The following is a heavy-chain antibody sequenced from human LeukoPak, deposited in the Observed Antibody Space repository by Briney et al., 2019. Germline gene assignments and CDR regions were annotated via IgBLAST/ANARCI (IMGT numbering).Heavy chain of an antibody. Sequence: PGGCLSLSCAACGFTFSSYSMNWVRQAPGKGLEWVSSISSSSSYIYYADAVKGRFTISRDNAKNSLYLQMNSLRAEDTAVYYCARDKRSGWSEYYFDYWGQGTLVTVSS. D-gene: IGHD6-19*01. CDR2: ISSSSSYI. CDR1: GFTFSSYS. CDR3: ARDKRSGWSEYYFDY. J-gene: IGHJ4*02. V-gene: IGHV3-21*01.